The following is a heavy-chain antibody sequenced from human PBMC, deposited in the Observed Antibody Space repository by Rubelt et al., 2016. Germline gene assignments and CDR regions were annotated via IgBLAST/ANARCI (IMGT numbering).Heavy chain of an antibody. Sequence: QVQLVESGGGVVQPGRSLRLSCAASGFTFSSYAMHWVRQAPGKGLEWVAVISYDGSNKYYADSVTGRFTISRDNSKNTLYPQMNSLRAEDTAVYYCARGDASDYWGQGTLVTVSS. CDR2: ISYDGSNK. CDR1: GFTFSSYA. J-gene: IGHJ4*02. V-gene: IGHV3-30*04. CDR3: ARGDASDY.